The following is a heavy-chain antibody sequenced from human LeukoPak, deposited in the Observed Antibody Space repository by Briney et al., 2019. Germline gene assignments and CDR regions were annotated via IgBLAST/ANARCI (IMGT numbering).Heavy chain of an antibody. Sequence: GGSLRLSCAASGFTFSSYGMHWVRQAPGKGLEWVAVISYDGSNKYYADSVKGRFTISRDNSKNTLYLQMNSLRAEDTAVYYCAREDIAAAADDAFDIWGQGTMVTVSS. V-gene: IGHV3-33*05. CDR1: GFTFSSYG. CDR3: AREDIAAAADDAFDI. D-gene: IGHD6-13*01. CDR2: ISYDGSNK. J-gene: IGHJ3*02.